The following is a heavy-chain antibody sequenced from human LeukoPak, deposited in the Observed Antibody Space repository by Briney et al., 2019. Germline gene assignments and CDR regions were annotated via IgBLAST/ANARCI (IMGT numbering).Heavy chain of an antibody. CDR1: GGTFSSYA. V-gene: IGHV1-69*13. CDR2: IIPIFGTA. CDR3: ARDSYYGSGSYNWFDP. D-gene: IGHD3-10*01. Sequence: GASVTVSCTASGGTFSSYAISWVRQAPGQGLEWMGGIIPIFGTANYAQKFQGRVTITADESTSTAYMELSSLRSEDTAVYYCARDSYYGSGSYNWFDPWGQGTLVTVSS. J-gene: IGHJ5*02.